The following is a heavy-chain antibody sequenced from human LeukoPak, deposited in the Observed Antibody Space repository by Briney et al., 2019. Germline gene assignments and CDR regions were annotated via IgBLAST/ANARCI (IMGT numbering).Heavy chain of an antibody. Sequence: PSETLSLTCTVSGGSISSYSWSWIRQPPGKGLEWIGYIYYSGSTNYNPSLKSRVTISVDTSKNQFSLKLSSVTAADTAVYYCARHKGVTIFGVVGKNWFDPWGQGTLVTVSS. CDR3: ARHKGVTIFGVVGKNWFDP. V-gene: IGHV4-59*08. CDR1: GGSISSYS. CDR2: IYYSGST. D-gene: IGHD3-3*01. J-gene: IGHJ5*02.